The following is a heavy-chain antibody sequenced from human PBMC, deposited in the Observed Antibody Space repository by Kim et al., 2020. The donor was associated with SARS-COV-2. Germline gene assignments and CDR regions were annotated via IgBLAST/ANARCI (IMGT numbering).Heavy chain of an antibody. CDR2: IKQDGSEK. V-gene: IGHV3-7*01. Sequence: GGSLRLSCAASGFTFSSYWMSWVRQAPGKGLEWVANIKQDGSEKYYVDSVKGRFTISRDNAKNSLYLQMNSLRAEDTAVYYCARDYQEEVRYFDWLSPTYYYYGMDVWGQGTTVTVSS. J-gene: IGHJ6*02. CDR1: GFTFSSYW. CDR3: ARDYQEEVRYFDWLSPTYYYYGMDV. D-gene: IGHD3-9*01.